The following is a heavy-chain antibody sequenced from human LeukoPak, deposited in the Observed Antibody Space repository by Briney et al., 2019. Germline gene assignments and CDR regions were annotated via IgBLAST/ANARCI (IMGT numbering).Heavy chain of an antibody. CDR3: AKDPETIFGITMSN. V-gene: IGHV3-23*01. J-gene: IGHJ4*02. CDR2: ISGGGST. CDR1: GFNFNIYA. D-gene: IGHD3-3*01. Sequence: GGSLRLSCAASGFNFNIYAMAWVRQAPGKGLQWVSGISGGGSTFYADSVKGRFTISRDNSNNTLYLQMNSLRAEDTAVYYSAKDPETIFGITMSNWGQGTLVTVSS.